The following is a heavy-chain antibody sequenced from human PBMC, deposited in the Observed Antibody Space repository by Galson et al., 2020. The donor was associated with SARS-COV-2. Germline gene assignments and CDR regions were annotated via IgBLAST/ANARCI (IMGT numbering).Heavy chain of an antibody. CDR1: GFTFSDYY. J-gene: IGHJ4*02. CDR2: ISSSGSTI. CDR3: ARTKGDIVPTWGYFGY. Sequence: GGSLRLSCAASGFTFSDYYMSWIRQAPGKGLEWVSYISSSGSTIYYADSVRGRFTTSRDNAKNSLYLQMNSLRAEDTAVYYCARTKGDIVPTWGYFGYWGQGALVTVSS. D-gene: IGHD5-12*01. V-gene: IGHV3-11*01.